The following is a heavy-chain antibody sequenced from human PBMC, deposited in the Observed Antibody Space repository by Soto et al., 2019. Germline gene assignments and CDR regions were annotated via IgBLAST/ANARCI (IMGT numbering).Heavy chain of an antibody. CDR1: GGSISSYY. CDR3: ARLLFGAANWFDP. CDR2: IYYSGST. D-gene: IGHD3-10*01. V-gene: IGHV4-59*01. Sequence: SETLSLTCTVSGGSISSYYWSWIRHPPGKGLEWIGYIYYSGSTNYNPSLKSRVTISVDTSKNQFSLKLSSVTAADTAVYYCARLLFGAANWFDPWGQGTLVTVSS. J-gene: IGHJ5*02.